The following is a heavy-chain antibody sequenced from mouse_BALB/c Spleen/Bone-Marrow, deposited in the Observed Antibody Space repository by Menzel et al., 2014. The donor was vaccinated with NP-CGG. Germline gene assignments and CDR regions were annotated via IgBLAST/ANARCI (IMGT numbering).Heavy chain of an antibody. J-gene: IGHJ4*01. CDR2: IYTNDGST. CDR1: GFTFSTYY. Sequence: EVKLVESGGGLVKVGESLKLSCAASGFTFSTYYMSWVRPTPEKRLELVAAIYTNDGSTYYPDTVKGRFAISRDNAKNTLYLQMNSLKSEDTALYYCARRAFYALDYWGQGTSVTVSS. CDR3: ARRAFYALDY. V-gene: IGHV5-6-2*01.